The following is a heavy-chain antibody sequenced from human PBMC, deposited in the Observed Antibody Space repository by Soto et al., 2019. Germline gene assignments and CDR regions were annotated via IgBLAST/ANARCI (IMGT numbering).Heavy chain of an antibody. D-gene: IGHD3-22*01. Sequence: GGSLRLSCAASGFTFSSYAMSWVRQAPGKGLEWVSAISGSGGSTYYADSVKGRFTISRDNSKNTLYLQMNSLRAEDTAVYYCAKDVAPHYYYDSSGYYLYYFDYWGQGTLVTGSS. CDR1: GFTFSSYA. J-gene: IGHJ4*02. V-gene: IGHV3-23*01. CDR2: ISGSGGST. CDR3: AKDVAPHYYYDSSGYYLYYFDY.